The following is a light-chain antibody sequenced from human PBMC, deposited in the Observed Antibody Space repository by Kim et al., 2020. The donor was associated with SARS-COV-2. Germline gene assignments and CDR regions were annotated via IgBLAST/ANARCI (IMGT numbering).Light chain of an antibody. J-gene: IGLJ2*01. CDR2: GVS. Sequence: GQSFTISCIGSNSNIGNNHLVSWYHQFPGIVPQLVIYGVSNRPSGMSSRFSGSKSGNTASLTISGLLTEDEATYFCCSCTESRTLVFGGGTQLTVL. CDR1: NSNIGNNHL. V-gene: IGLV2-23*02. CDR3: CSCTESRTLV.